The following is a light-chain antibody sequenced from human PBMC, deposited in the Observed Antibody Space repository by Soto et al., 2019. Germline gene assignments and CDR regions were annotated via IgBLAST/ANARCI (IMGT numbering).Light chain of an antibody. CDR2: GAS. J-gene: IGKJ1*01. Sequence: EIVLTQSPGTLSLSPGERATLSCRASQSVSSTYLVWYQQKVGRAPRLLIYGASVRATGIPDRFSGSGSGTDFTLTISRLEPEDFAVYYCQQYASSPWTFGQGTQVEIK. CDR1: QSVSSTY. V-gene: IGKV3-20*01. CDR3: QQYASSPWT.